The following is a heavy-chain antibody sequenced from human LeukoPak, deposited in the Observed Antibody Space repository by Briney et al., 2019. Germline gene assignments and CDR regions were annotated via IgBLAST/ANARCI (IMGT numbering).Heavy chain of an antibody. J-gene: IGHJ4*02. Sequence: SQTLSLTCTVSGGSISSGVYYWSWIRQHPGKGLEWIGYIYYSGSTYYNPSLKSRVTISVDTSKNQFSLKLSSVTAADTAVYYCARDKSDNWNYYFDYWGQGTLGTVSS. D-gene: IGHD1-7*01. CDR1: GGSISSGVYY. CDR3: ARDKSDNWNYYFDY. CDR2: IYYSGST. V-gene: IGHV4-31*03.